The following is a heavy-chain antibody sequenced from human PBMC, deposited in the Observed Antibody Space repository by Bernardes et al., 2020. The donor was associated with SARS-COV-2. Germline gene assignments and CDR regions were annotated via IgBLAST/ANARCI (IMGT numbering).Heavy chain of an antibody. CDR1: GGSISPYY. CDR3: ARNWYKTQLWFDF. CDR2: INYSGTT. Sequence: SETLSLTCTVSGGSISPYYWSWIRQSPGKGLEWIGNINYSGTTSYNPSLKSRLTISVDASKNQFSLNLTSVTAADTALYYCARNWYKTQLWFDFWGQGTLVTVSS. V-gene: IGHV4-59*12. D-gene: IGHD1-20*01. J-gene: IGHJ4*02.